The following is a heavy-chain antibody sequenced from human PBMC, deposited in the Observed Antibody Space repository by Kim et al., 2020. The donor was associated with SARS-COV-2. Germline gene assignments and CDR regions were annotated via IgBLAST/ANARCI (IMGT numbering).Heavy chain of an antibody. CDR1: GFTFSSYA. V-gene: IGHV3-30*04. CDR3: ARVGYSSSWYSVEYYYYYYGMDV. J-gene: IGHJ6*02. Sequence: GGSLRLSCAASGFTFSSYAMHWVRQAPGKGLEWVAGISYDGSNKYYADSVKGRFTISRDNSKNTLYLQMNSLRAEDTAVYYCARVGYSSSWYSVEYYYYYYGMDVGGQGTPVTVSS. D-gene: IGHD6-13*01. CDR2: ISYDGSNK.